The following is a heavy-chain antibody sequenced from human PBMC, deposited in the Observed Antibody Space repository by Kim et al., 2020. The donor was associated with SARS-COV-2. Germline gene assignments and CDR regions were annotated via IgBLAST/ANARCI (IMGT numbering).Heavy chain of an antibody. J-gene: IGHJ4*01. D-gene: IGHD6-13*01. V-gene: IGHV3-74*01. Sequence: GGSMRLSCAASGFTFSNYWMHWVRQAPGKGLVWVSRISTDGSITTHADSVKGRFTISRDNAKNTLYLQMNSLRAEDTAVYYCGRASGIAAAATIGYWGQGTLVTVSS. CDR3: GRASGIAAAATIGY. CDR2: ISTDGSIT. CDR1: GFTFSNYW.